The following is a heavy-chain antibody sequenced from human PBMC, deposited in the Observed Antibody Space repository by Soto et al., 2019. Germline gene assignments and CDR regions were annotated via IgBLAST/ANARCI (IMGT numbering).Heavy chain of an antibody. CDR2: ISSSGSTI. D-gene: IGHD6-13*01. CDR1: GFTFSSYE. CDR3: ARDSSSWYRYYYYGMDV. J-gene: IGHJ6*02. Sequence: GSLRLSCAASGFTFSSYEMNWVRQAPGKGLEWVSYISSSGSTIYYADSVKGRFTISRDNAKNSLYLQMNSLRAEDTAVYYCARDSSSWYRYYYYGMDVWGQGTTVTSP. V-gene: IGHV3-48*03.